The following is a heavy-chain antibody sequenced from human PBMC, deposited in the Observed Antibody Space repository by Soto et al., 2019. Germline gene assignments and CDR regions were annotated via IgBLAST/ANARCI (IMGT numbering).Heavy chain of an antibody. V-gene: IGHV4-59*01. CDR3: AGEHIAAAGMRGFDP. J-gene: IGHJ5*02. D-gene: IGHD6-13*01. CDR2: IYYSGST. CDR1: GGSISSYY. Sequence: SETLSLTCTVSGGSISSYYWSWIRQPPGKGLEWIGYIYYSGSTNYNPSLKSRVTISVDTSKNQFSLKLSSVTAADTAVYYCAGEHIAAAGMRGFDPWGQGTLVTVSS.